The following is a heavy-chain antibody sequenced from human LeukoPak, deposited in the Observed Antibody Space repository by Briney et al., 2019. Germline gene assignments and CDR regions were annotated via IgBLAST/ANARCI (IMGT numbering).Heavy chain of an antibody. CDR2: ISAYNGNT. CDR1: GYTLTNYG. V-gene: IGHV1-18*01. J-gene: IGHJ4*02. D-gene: IGHD4-17*01. Sequence: ASVKVSCKASGYTLTNYGISWVRQAPGQGLEWMGWISAYNGNTDYAQNLQGRVTMTTDTLTSTAYMELRSLRSDDTAVYYCARDGPDYGDYINFDYWGQGTLVTVSS. CDR3: ARDGPDYGDYINFDY.